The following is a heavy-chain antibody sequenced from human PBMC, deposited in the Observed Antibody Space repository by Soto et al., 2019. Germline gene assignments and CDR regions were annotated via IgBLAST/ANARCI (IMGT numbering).Heavy chain of an antibody. CDR1: GGSISSYY. D-gene: IGHD4-17*01. CDR3: ARRYGGTHDY. Sequence: SETLSLTCTVSGGSISSYYWSWIRQPPGKGLEWIGYIYYSGSTNYNPSLKSRVTISVDTSKNQFSLKLSSVTAADTAVYYCARRYGGTHDYWGQGTLVTVSS. CDR2: IYYSGST. J-gene: IGHJ4*02. V-gene: IGHV4-59*08.